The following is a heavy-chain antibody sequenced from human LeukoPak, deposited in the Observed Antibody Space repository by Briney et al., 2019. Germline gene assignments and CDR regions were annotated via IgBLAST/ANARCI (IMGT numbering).Heavy chain of an antibody. CDR2: IHYSGTSI. CDR3: ARAEKAVTGTLDS. Sequence: SETLSLTCTDSSASVNNGHHYRAWIRQPPGKGLEWIGTIHYSGTSIFYSPSLESRVTLFADTSKNQFSLRLTSVTAADTAVYYCARAEKAVTGTLDSWGQGTLITVSS. CDR1: SASVNNGHHY. D-gene: IGHD6-19*01. J-gene: IGHJ4*02. V-gene: IGHV4-39*07.